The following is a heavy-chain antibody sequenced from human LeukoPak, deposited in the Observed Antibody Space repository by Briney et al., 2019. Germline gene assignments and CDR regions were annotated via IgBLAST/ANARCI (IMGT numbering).Heavy chain of an antibody. V-gene: IGHV4-61*05. J-gene: IGHJ4*02. CDR1: GGSISSSSYS. CDR3: ARVILPTMIVDY. Sequence: SETLSLTCTVSGGSISSSSYSWGWIRQPPGKGLEWIGYIYYSGSTNYNPSLKSRVTISVDTSKNQFSLKLSSVTAADTAVYYCARVILPTMIVDYWGQGTLVTVSS. CDR2: IYYSGST. D-gene: IGHD3-22*01.